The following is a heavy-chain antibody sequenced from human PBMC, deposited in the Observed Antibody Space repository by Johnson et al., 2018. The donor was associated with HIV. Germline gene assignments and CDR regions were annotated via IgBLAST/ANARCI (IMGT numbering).Heavy chain of an antibody. J-gene: IGHJ3*01. CDR2: IYSGGST. V-gene: IGHV3-66*02. CDR3: ARDYRGRTVDAFDV. Sequence: VQLVESGGGLVQPGGSLRLSCAASGFTVSSNYMSWVRQAPGKGLEWVSVIYSGGSTYYADSVKGRFTISRDNSKNTLYLQMNSLRAEDTAVYYCARDYRGRTVDAFDVWGQGTLVIVSS. CDR1: GFTVSSNY. D-gene: IGHD3-16*02.